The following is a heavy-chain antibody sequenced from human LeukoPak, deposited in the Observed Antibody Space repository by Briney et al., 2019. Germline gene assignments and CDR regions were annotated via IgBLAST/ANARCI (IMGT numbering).Heavy chain of an antibody. CDR2: IYPGDSDT. Sequence: AGASLQISCKGSGYRFTSYWIGWVRQMPGKGLEWMGIIYPGDSDTRYSPSFQGQVTISADKSISTAYLQWSSLKASDTAMYYCARLERPPGTYYYDSSVGGKDAFDIWGQGTMVTVSS. D-gene: IGHD3-22*01. CDR1: GYRFTSYW. J-gene: IGHJ3*02. V-gene: IGHV5-51*01. CDR3: ARLERPPGTYYYDSSVGGKDAFDI.